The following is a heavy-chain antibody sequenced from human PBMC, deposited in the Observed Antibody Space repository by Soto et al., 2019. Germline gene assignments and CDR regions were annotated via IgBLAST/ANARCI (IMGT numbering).Heavy chain of an antibody. V-gene: IGHV5-51*01. J-gene: IGHJ5*02. D-gene: IGHD2-2*01. CDR3: ARDLGYCSSTSCYRSGWFDP. CDR1: GYNFINYW. Sequence: PGESLKISCKGSGYNFINYWIGWVRQMPGKGLEWMGIIYPGDSDTRYSPSFQGQVTISADKSISTAYLQWSSLKASDTAMYYCARDLGYCSSTSCYRSGWFDPWGQGTLVTVSS. CDR2: IYPGDSDT.